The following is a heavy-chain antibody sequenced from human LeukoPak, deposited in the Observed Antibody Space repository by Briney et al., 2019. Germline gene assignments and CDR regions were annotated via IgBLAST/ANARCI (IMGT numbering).Heavy chain of an antibody. J-gene: IGHJ4*02. CDR3: AKVGHYDILTGFDY. Sequence: GGSPRLSCAASGFTFSSYGMHWVRQAPGKGLEWVSAISGSGGSTYYADSVKGRFTISRDNSKNTLYLQMNSLRAEDTAVYYCAKVGHYDILTGFDYWGQGTLVTVSS. D-gene: IGHD3-9*01. CDR1: GFTFSSYG. V-gene: IGHV3-23*01. CDR2: ISGSGGST.